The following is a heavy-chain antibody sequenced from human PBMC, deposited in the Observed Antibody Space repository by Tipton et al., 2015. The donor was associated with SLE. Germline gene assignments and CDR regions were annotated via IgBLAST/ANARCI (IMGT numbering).Heavy chain of an antibody. CDR2: IYYSGNT. Sequence: GLVKPSETLSLTCTVSGGSISSYYWSWIRQPPGKGLEWIGNIYYSGNTYYNPSLQSRVSMSVDTSKNQVLVRLNSVTAADTAVYYCARHDYDDNGYYMHYFDYWGQGTLVTVSS. CDR1: GGSISSYY. D-gene: IGHD3-22*01. CDR3: ARHDYDDNGYYMHYFDY. J-gene: IGHJ4*02. V-gene: IGHV4-59*04.